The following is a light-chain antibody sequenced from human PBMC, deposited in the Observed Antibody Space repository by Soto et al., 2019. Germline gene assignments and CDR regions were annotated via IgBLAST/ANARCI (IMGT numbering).Light chain of an antibody. CDR1: TSDVGGYNY. Sequence: QSALTQPRSVSGSPGQSVTISCTGTTSDVGGYNYVYWYQQQPGKAPKLMIYDVTKRPSGVPDRFSGSKSGNTASLTISGLQAEEEADYYWCSDAGRYVWVFGGGTKVTVL. V-gene: IGLV2-11*01. CDR2: DVT. CDR3: CSDAGRYVWV. J-gene: IGLJ3*02.